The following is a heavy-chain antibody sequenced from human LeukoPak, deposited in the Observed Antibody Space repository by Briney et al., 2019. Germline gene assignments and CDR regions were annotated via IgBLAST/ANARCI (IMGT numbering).Heavy chain of an antibody. V-gene: IGHV3-23*01. D-gene: IGHD3-22*01. CDR1: GFTFSSYA. Sequence: GGSLRLSCAASGFTFSSYAMSWVRQAPGKGLEWVSAISGSGGSTYYADSAKGRFTISRDNSKNTLYLQMNSLRAEDTAVYYCAKDPLPYDSSGYYYPYFDYWGQGTLVTVSS. J-gene: IGHJ4*02. CDR3: AKDPLPYDSSGYYYPYFDY. CDR2: ISGSGGST.